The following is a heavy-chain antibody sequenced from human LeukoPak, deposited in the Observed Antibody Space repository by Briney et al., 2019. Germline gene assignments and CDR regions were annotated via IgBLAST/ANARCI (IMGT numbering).Heavy chain of an antibody. J-gene: IGHJ4*02. V-gene: IGHV4-61*08. CDR2: IYYSGST. CDR1: GGSISSGGYS. Sequence: SETLSLTCAVSGGSISSGGYSWSWIRQPPGEGLEWIGYIYYSGSTYYNPSLKSRVTISVDTSKNQFSLKLSSVTAADTAVYYCARVTGYMIEDYFDYWGQGTLVTVSA. D-gene: IGHD3-22*01. CDR3: ARVTGYMIEDYFDY.